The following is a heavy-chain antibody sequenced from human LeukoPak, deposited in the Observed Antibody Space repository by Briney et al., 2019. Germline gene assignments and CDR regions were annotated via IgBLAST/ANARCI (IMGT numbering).Heavy chain of an antibody. D-gene: IGHD5-24*01. CDR2: IYTSGST. CDR3: ARLGGDGYNFDY. CDR1: GGSISSYY. J-gene: IGHJ4*02. V-gene: IGHV4-4*09. Sequence: SETLSLTCTVSGGSISSYYWSWIQQPPGKGLEWIGYIYTSGSTNYNPSLKSRVTISVDTSKNQFSLKLSSVTAADTAVYYCARLGGDGYNFDYWGQGTLVTVSS.